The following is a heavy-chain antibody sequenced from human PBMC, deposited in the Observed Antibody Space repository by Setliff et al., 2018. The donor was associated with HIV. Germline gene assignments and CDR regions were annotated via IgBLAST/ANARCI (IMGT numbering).Heavy chain of an antibody. CDR3: ARASDMLTAYYDHFDY. V-gene: IGHV4-39*07. D-gene: IGHD3-9*01. CDR2: ISYSGNT. Sequence: SETLSLTCNVSGGSISTNRDHWGWIRQPPGKGLEWIGSISYSGNTYYHPSLQSRVTISLDMSKNQFSLKVKSVTAADTAVYYCARASDMLTAYYDHFDYWGQGTLVTVSS. CDR1: GGSISTNRDH. J-gene: IGHJ4*02.